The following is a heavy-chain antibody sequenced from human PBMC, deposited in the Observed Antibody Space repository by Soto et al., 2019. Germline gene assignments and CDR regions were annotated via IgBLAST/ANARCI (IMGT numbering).Heavy chain of an antibody. D-gene: IGHD5-12*01. CDR3: ARGVGYSGYDAGGFDY. CDR1: GYTFTSYD. V-gene: IGHV1-8*01. J-gene: IGHJ4*02. Sequence: ASVKVSCKAPGYTFTSYDINWVRQATGQGLEWMGWMNPNSGNTGYAQKFQGRVTMTRNTSISTAYMELSSLRSEDTAVYYCARGVGYSGYDAGGFDYWGQGTLVTVSS. CDR2: MNPNSGNT.